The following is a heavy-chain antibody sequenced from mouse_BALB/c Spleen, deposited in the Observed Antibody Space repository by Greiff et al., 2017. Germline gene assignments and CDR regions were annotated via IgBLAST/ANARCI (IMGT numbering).Heavy chain of an antibody. J-gene: IGHJ1*01. CDR3: ASTTALPFDV. CDR1: GYAFSSYW. Sequence: QVQLQQSGAELVRPGSSVKISCKASGYAFSSYWMNWVKQRPGQGLEWIGQIYPGDGDTNYNGNFKGKATLTADKSSSTAYMQLSSLTSEDSAVYFCASTTALPFDVWGAGTTVTVSS. CDR2: IYPGDGDT. V-gene: IGHV1-80*01. D-gene: IGHD1-2*01.